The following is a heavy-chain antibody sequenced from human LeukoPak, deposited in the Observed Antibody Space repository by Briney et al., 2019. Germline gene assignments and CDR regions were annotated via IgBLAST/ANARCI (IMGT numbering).Heavy chain of an antibody. J-gene: IGHJ4*02. CDR2: IYHSGST. Sequence: KSSETLSLTCSVSTYSISSAYYWGWIRQPPGKGLQWIGSIYHSGSTSYNPSLKSRVTISVDTSKNQFSLKLSSVTAADTAVYYCARLGGSSSILFDYWGQGTLVTVSS. CDR1: TYSISSAYY. CDR3: ARLGGSSSILFDY. D-gene: IGHD6-13*01. V-gene: IGHV4-38-2*02.